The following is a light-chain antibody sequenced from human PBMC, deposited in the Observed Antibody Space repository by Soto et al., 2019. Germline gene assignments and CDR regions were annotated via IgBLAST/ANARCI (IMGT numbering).Light chain of an antibody. V-gene: IGLV2-14*01. J-gene: IGLJ1*01. CDR2: EVT. CDR1: SSDVGGYNY. CDR3: SSYASSTAYV. Sequence: QSALTQPASVSGSPGQSITISCTGTSSDVGGYNYVSWYQLHPGKAPKLLVYEVTSRPSGVSGRFSGSKSANTASLTISGLQAEDEADYYCSSYASSTAYVFGTGTKLTVL.